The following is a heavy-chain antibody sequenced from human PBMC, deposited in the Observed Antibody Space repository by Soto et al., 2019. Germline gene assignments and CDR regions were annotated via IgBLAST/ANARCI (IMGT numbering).Heavy chain of an antibody. CDR2: ISGSGGST. J-gene: IGHJ6*03. CDR3: ARGTYYDFWSGYYSSYYYYYYMDV. V-gene: IGHV3-23*01. CDR1: GFTFSSYA. D-gene: IGHD3-3*01. Sequence: GGSLRLSCAASGFTFSSYAMSWVRQAPGKGLEWVSAISGSGGSTYYADSVKGRFTISRDNSKNTLYLQMNSLRAEDTAVYYCARGTYYDFWSGYYSSYYYYYYMDVWGKGTTVTVSS.